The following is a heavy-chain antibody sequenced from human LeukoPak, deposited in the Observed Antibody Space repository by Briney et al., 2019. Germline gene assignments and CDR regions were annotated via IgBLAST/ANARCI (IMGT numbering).Heavy chain of an antibody. V-gene: IGHV1-3*01. J-gene: IGHJ4*02. CDR2: INAGGGNT. CDR1: GYTFTSYA. D-gene: IGHD1-1*01. Sequence: ASVKVSCKASGYTFTSYAIHWVRQAPGQRLEWMGWINAGGGNTKYSQKFQGRVTITRDTSASTAYMELSSLRSEDTAVYYCARGRRAGTVRYGGDYWGQGTLVTVSS. CDR3: ARGRRAGTVRYGGDY.